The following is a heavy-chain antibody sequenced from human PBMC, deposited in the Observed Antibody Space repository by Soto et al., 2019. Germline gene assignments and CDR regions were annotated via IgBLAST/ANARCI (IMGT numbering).Heavy chain of an antibody. J-gene: IGHJ3*02. Sequence: GGSLRLSCAASGFTFSSYEMNWVRQAPGKGLEWVSYISSSGSTIYYADSVKGRFTISRDNAKNSLYLQMNSLRAEDTAVYYCARGTRYAFDIWGQGTMVTVSS. V-gene: IGHV3-48*03. CDR1: GFTFSSYE. CDR3: ARGTRYAFDI. CDR2: ISSSGSTI.